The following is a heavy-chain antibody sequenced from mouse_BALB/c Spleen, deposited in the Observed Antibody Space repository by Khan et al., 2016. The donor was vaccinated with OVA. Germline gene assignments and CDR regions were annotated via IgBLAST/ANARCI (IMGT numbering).Heavy chain of an antibody. CDR3: PRRGAARATWDYFDC. V-gene: IGHV1-63*02. CDR1: GYTFTNYW. CDR2: TYPGGGYT. J-gene: IGHJ2*01. Sequence: QVQLQQSGAELVRPGTSVKMSCKAAGYTFTNYWIGWVKQRPGHGLEWIGDTYPGGGYTNYNEKFKGKATLTADTSSSTAYMQLSGLTSEDSAIYYCPRRGAARATWDYFDCWGQGTTLTVSS. D-gene: IGHD3-1*01.